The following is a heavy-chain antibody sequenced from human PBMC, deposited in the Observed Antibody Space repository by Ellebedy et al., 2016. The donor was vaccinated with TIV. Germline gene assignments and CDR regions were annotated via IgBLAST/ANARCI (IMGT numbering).Heavy chain of an antibody. CDR2: IYYGGSA. D-gene: IGHD3-10*01. J-gene: IGHJ4*02. CDR1: GASISSSSGYY. Sequence: MPSETLSLTCTVSGASISSSSGYYWGWIRQPPGQGLEWVGSIYYGGSAYYNPSLKGRITISVDTSKNQFSLQLNSVTAADTAVYYCGREGGSGTDYHAYWGQGTLVTVSS. V-gene: IGHV4-39*02. CDR3: GREGGSGTDYHAY.